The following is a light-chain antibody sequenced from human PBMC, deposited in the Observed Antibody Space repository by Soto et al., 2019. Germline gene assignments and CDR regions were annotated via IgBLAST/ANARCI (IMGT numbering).Light chain of an antibody. Sequence: EIVMTQSPATLSVSPRERATLSCRASQSVSSSLAWYQQKPGQAPRLLIYDSSTGATGVPARFSGSGSGTEFTLTISSLQSEDSAVYYCHQYRDWPRTFGQGTKVEIK. CDR3: HQYRDWPRT. V-gene: IGKV3-15*01. CDR2: DSS. CDR1: QSVSSS. J-gene: IGKJ1*01.